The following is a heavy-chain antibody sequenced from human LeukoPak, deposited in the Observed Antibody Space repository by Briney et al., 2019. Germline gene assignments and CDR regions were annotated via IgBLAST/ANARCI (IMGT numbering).Heavy chain of an antibody. D-gene: IGHD5-12*01. CDR2: ISYDGSNK. Sequence: GASLRLSCAASGFTFSSYGMNWVRQAPGKGLEGEAVISYDGSNKYYADSVKGRFTISRDNSKNTLYLQMNSLRAEDTAVYYCAKDHQWGYDYYFDYWGQGTLVTVSS. J-gene: IGHJ4*02. CDR1: GFTFSSYG. V-gene: IGHV3-30*18. CDR3: AKDHQWGYDYYFDY.